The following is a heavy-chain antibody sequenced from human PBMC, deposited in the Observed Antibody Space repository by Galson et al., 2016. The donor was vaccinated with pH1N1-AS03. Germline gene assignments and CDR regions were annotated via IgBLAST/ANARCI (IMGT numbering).Heavy chain of an antibody. D-gene: IGHD4-23*01. CDR2: IRYDGSST. Sequence: SLRLSCAASGFTFSSYGLHWIRQAPGEGLEWVTFIRYDGSSTYYVDPVRGRFTISRDNSKNMLYLQMNSLRAEDSAAYYCAKDRVRLQVTESSAFDIWGQGTMVTVSS. CDR3: AKDRVRLQVTESSAFDI. J-gene: IGHJ3*02. V-gene: IGHV3-30*02. CDR1: GFTFSSYG.